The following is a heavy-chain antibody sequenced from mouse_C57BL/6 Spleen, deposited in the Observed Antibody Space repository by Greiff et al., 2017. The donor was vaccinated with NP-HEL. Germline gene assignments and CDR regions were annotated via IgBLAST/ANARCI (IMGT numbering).Heavy chain of an antibody. V-gene: IGHV1-69*01. CDR1: GYTFTSYW. CDR2: IDPSDSYT. Sequence: VQLQQPGAELVMPGASVKLSCKASGYTFTSYWMHWVKQRPGQGLEWIGEIDPSDSYTNYNQKFKGKSTLTVDKSSSTAYMQLSSLTSEDSAVYYCARCDYGVYYAMDYWGQGTSVTVSS. J-gene: IGHJ4*01. D-gene: IGHD2-4*01. CDR3: ARCDYGVYYAMDY.